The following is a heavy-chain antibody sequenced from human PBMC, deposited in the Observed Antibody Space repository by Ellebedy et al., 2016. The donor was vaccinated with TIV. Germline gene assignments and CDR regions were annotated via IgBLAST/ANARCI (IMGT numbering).Heavy chain of an antibody. CDR2: IYSGAGT. CDR1: GFTVSRNY. Sequence: GGSLRLSCAASGFTVSRNYMSWVRQAPGKGLEWVSVIYSGAGTYYADSVKGRFTISRDNSKNTLFLQVNSLRAEDTAVYYCARDTAYMHAFDIWGQGTMVSVSS. J-gene: IGHJ3*02. D-gene: IGHD4-11*01. V-gene: IGHV3-53*01. CDR3: ARDTAYMHAFDI.